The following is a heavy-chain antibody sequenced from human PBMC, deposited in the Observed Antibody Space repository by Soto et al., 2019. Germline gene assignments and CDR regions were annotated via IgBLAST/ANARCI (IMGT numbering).Heavy chain of an antibody. D-gene: IGHD6-13*01. CDR3: AKDQGSSWYEIDY. V-gene: IGHV3-23*01. Sequence: EVQLLESGGGLVQPGGSLRLSWAPSGFTFSNYPWTWVLQAPGKGLEGVSTISGSGGSTYYADSVKGRFTISRDNSKNTRYLQMNILRAEDKAVYYGAKDQGSSWYEIDYWGQGTVVTVSS. CDR2: ISGSGGST. J-gene: IGHJ4*02. CDR1: GFTFSNYP.